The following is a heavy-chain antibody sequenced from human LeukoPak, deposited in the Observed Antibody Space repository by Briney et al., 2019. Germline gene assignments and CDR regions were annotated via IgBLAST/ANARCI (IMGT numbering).Heavy chain of an antibody. CDR3: AREGTNWGPAFDY. CDR2: ISYDGSNK. D-gene: IGHD7-27*01. CDR1: GFTFSSYA. V-gene: IGHV3-30-3*01. Sequence: GGSLRLSCAASGFTFSSYAMHWVRQAPGKGLEWVAVISYDGSNKYYADSVKGRFTISRDNSKNTLYLQMNSLRAEDTAVYYCAREGTNWGPAFDYWGQGTLVTVSS. J-gene: IGHJ4*02.